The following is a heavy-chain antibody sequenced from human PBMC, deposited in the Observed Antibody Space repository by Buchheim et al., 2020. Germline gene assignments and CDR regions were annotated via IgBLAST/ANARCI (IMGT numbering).Heavy chain of an antibody. Sequence: QVQLVESGGGVVQPGRSLRLSCAASGFTFSSYGMHWVRQAPGKGLEWVAVISYDGSNKYYADSVKGRFTISRDSSKNTLYLQMNSLRAEDTAIYYCAKAIGHSYGNRLDYWGQGTL. J-gene: IGHJ4*02. V-gene: IGHV3-30*18. CDR2: ISYDGSNK. CDR1: GFTFSSYG. D-gene: IGHD5-18*01. CDR3: AKAIGHSYGNRLDY.